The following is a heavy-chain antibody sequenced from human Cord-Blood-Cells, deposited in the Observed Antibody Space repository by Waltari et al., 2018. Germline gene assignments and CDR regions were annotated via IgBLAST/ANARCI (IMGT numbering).Heavy chain of an antibody. CDR1: GFTFISYG. D-gene: IGHD3-22*01. Sequence: QVQLVESGGGVVQPGRSLRPSCAASGFTFISYGMHWFRQAQGTGLEWVAVIWYDGSNKYYADSVKGRFTISRDNSKNPLYLQMNSLRAEDTAVYYCARDLIYYDSSGYYPTFGYWGQGTLVTVSS. J-gene: IGHJ4*02. CDR2: IWYDGSNK. V-gene: IGHV3-33*01. CDR3: ARDLIYYDSSGYYPTFGY.